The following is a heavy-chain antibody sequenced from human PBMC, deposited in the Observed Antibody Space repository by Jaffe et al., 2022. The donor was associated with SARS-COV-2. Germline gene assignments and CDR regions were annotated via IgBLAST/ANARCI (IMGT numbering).Heavy chain of an antibody. D-gene: IGHD3-22*01. CDR2: IYPGDSDT. J-gene: IGHJ4*02. V-gene: IGHV5-51*01. CDR3: ARRPYYFDSRGYSFDY. Sequence: EVNLVQSGAEVKEPGESLKISCKASGYNFNNFWVGWVRQMPGKGLEWMGIIYPGDSDTKYSASFQGQVSISADKSTSTAYLQWDRLKASDTALYYCARRPYYFDSRGYSFDYWGQGTLVTVSS. CDR1: GYNFNNFW.